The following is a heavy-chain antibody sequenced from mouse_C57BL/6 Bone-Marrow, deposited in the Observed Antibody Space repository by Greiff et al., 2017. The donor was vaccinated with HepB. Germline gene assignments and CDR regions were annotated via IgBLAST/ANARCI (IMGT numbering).Heavy chain of an antibody. CDR2: SRNKANDYTT. Sequence: EVKVVESGGGLVQSGRSLRLSCATSGFTFSDFYMEWVRQAPGKGLEWIAPSRNKANDYTTEYSASVKGRFIVSRDTSQSILYLQMNALRAEDTAIYYCARDALAMDYWGQGTSVTVSS. V-gene: IGHV7-1*01. CDR3: ARDALAMDY. J-gene: IGHJ4*01. CDR1: GFTFSDFY.